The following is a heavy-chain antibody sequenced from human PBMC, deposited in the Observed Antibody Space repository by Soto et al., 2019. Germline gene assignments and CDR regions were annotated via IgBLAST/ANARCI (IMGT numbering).Heavy chain of an antibody. CDR1: GFTFSSYA. J-gene: IGHJ6*02. D-gene: IGHD4-4*01. CDR2: ISNSGCST. Sequence: GGSLRLSCAASGFTFSSYAMNWVRQAPGKGLEWVSAISNSGCSTYYADSVKGRFTISRENSKNTLYLQMNSLSAEDTAVYYCAKIMSNYGSDYYYGMDVWGQGTTVTVSS. V-gene: IGHV3-23*01. CDR3: AKIMSNYGSDYYYGMDV.